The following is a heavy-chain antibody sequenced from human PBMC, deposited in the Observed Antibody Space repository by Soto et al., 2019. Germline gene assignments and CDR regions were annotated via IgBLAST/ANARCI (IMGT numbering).Heavy chain of an antibody. CDR3: AKDLFPTSGQRFFFES. Sequence: GGSLRLSCAASGFTFSTYAMTWVRQAPGRGLEWVSTILHDETPFYTDSVKGRFTISRDNVRGTLYLQMNGLRVEDAALYYCAKDLFPTSGQRFFFESWGQGSLVTVSS. CDR2: ILHDETP. J-gene: IGHJ4*02. CDR1: GFTFSTYA. V-gene: IGHV3-23*01. D-gene: IGHD2-21*01.